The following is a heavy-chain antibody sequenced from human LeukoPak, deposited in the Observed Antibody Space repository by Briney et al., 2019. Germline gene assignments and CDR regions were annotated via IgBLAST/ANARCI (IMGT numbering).Heavy chain of an antibody. J-gene: IGHJ6*02. V-gene: IGHV3-74*01. CDR2: IKSDGSDP. CDR3: AKDRDPMPSRGMDV. D-gene: IGHD2-2*01. CDR1: GFTFSSYW. Sequence: GGSLRLSCAASGFTFSSYWMHWVRQAPGKGLVWVSRIKSDGSDPSYADSVKGRFIISRDNAKSTLYLQMNSLRAEDTAVYYCAKDRDPMPSRGMDVWGQGTMVAVSS.